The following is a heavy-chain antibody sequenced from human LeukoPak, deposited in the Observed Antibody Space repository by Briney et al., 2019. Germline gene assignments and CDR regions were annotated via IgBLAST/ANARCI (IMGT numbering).Heavy chain of an antibody. D-gene: IGHD3-9*01. J-gene: IGHJ4*02. V-gene: IGHV4-31*03. CDR1: GGSISSGGYY. CDR2: IYYSGST. Sequence: LTCTVXGGSISSGGYYWSWIRQHPGKGLEXXXXIYYSGSTYYNPSLKSRVTISVYTSKNQFSLKLSSVTAADTAVYYCARIVAGYDILTGYYPYYFDYWGQGTLVTVSS. CDR3: ARIVAGYDILTGYYPYYFDY.